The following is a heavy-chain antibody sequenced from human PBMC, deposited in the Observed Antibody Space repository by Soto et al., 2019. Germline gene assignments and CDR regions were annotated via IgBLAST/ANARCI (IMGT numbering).Heavy chain of an antibody. CDR2: ISYDGSNK. Sequence: QVQLVESGGGVVQPGRSLRLSCAASGFTFSSYAMHWVRQAPGKGLEWVAVISYDGSNKYYADSVKGRFTISRDNSKNSLYRHMHSLRAEDTAVYYWARDLGGATTVYYYYGMDVWGQGTTVTVSS. CDR3: ARDLGGATTVYYYYGMDV. V-gene: IGHV3-30-3*01. D-gene: IGHD1-26*01. CDR1: GFTFSSYA. J-gene: IGHJ6*02.